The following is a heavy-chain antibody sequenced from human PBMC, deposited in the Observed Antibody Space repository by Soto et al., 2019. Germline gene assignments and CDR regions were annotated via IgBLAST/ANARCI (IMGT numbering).Heavy chain of an antibody. CDR1: GYTFTSYA. CDR3: ARDKYYYDSSGSTPPNY. CDR2: INAGNGNT. Sequence: ASVKVSCKASGYTFTSYAMHWVRRAPGQRLEWMGWINAGNGNTKYSQKFQGRVTITRDTSASTAYMELSSLRSEDTAVYYCARDKYYYDSSGSTPPNYWGQGTLVTVSS. J-gene: IGHJ4*02. V-gene: IGHV1-3*01. D-gene: IGHD3-22*01.